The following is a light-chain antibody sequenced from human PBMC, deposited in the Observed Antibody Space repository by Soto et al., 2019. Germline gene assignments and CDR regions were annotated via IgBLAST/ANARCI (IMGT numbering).Light chain of an antibody. J-gene: IGKJ4*01. CDR2: AAS. Sequence: IQLTQSPSSLSASVGDRVTITCRASQDIAIYLAWYQQKPGEAPKLLIYAASTLYGGVPSRFSGSGSGTEFTLTISSLQADDFATYYCQQYNDLSTFGGGTKV. CDR1: QDIAIY. CDR3: QQYNDLST. V-gene: IGKV1-9*01.